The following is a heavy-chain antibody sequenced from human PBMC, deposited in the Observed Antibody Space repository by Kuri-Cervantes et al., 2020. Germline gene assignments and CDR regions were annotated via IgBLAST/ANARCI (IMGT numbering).Heavy chain of an antibody. CDR2: IYYSGST. J-gene: IGHJ2*01. V-gene: IGHV4-59*01. CDR3: ARDGVEMAFGGYFDL. D-gene: IGHD5-24*01. Sequence: SETLSLTCSVSGGSISSYYWSWIRQPPGKGLEWIGYIYYSGSTNYNPSLKSRVTISVDTSKNQFSLKLSSVTAADTAVYYCARDGVEMAFGGYFDLWGRGTLVTVSS. CDR1: GGSISSYY.